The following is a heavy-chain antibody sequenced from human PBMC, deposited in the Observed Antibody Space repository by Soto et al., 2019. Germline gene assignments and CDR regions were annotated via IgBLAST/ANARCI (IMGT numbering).Heavy chain of an antibody. Sequence: EVQLVESGGGLVKPGGSLRLSCAASGFTFSSYSMNWVRQAPGKGLEWVSSISSSSSYIYYADSVKGRFTISRDNAKNSLYLQMNSLRAEDTAVYYCARERGLDYGAQSGYWGQGALVTVSS. CDR3: ARERGLDYGAQSGY. V-gene: IGHV3-21*01. J-gene: IGHJ4*02. D-gene: IGHD4-17*01. CDR1: GFTFSSYS. CDR2: ISSSSSYI.